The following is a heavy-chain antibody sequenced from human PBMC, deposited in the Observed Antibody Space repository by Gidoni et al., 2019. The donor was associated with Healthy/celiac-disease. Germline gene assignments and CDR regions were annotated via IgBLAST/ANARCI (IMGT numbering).Heavy chain of an antibody. Sequence: QVQLVESGGGVVQPGGSLRLSCAASGFTFSSYGTHWVRQAPGKGLEWVAFIRYDGSNKYYADSVKGRFTISRDNSKNTLYLQMNSLRAEDTAVYYCAKDPSGAVADYYYMDVWGKGTTVTVSS. CDR3: AKDPSGAVADYYYMDV. CDR1: GFTFSSYG. D-gene: IGHD6-19*01. J-gene: IGHJ6*03. CDR2: IRYDGSNK. V-gene: IGHV3-30*02.